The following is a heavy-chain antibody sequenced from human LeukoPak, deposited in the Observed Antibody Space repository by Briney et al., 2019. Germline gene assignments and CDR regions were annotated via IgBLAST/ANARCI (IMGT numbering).Heavy chain of an antibody. CDR3: ARDLIGRGLDI. CDR1: GGSISSYY. V-gene: IGHV4-59*01. D-gene: IGHD2-15*01. J-gene: IGHJ3*02. Sequence: SETLSLTCTVSGGSISSYYWSWIRQPPGKGLEWIGYIYYSGSTNYNPSLKSRVTISVDTSKNQFSLKLSSVTAADTAVYYCARDLIGRGLDIWGQGTMVTVSS. CDR2: IYYSGST.